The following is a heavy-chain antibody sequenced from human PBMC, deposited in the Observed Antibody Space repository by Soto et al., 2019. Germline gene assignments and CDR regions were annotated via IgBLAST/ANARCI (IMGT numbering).Heavy chain of an antibody. CDR2: IYWDDSK. V-gene: IGHV2-5*02. CDR3: AHAYGGRSLY. CDR1: GFSLTTDRVG. J-gene: IGHJ4*02. Sequence: QITLKESGPTLVKPTQTLTLTCTFSGFSLTTDRVGVGWIRQPPGEALEWLAVIYWDDSKTYRPSRESRLTIPTDTSKNPVALTMTNMDSLDTATYYCAHAYGGRSLYWGQGTLVTVSS. D-gene: IGHD1-26*01.